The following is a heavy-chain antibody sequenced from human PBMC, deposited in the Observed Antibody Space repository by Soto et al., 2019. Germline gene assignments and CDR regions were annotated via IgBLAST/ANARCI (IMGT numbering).Heavy chain of an antibody. J-gene: IGHJ3*02. Sequence: GGSLRLSCAASGFTFSSYGMHWVRQAPGKGLEWVAVIWYDGSNKYYADSVKGRFTISRDNSKNTLYLQMNSLRAEDTAVYYCAREIVVPAAIGAFDIWGQGTMVTVS. D-gene: IGHD2-2*01. CDR1: GFTFSSYG. V-gene: IGHV3-33*01. CDR2: IWYDGSNK. CDR3: AREIVVPAAIGAFDI.